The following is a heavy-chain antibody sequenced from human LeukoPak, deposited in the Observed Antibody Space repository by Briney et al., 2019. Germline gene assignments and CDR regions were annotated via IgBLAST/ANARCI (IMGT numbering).Heavy chain of an antibody. Sequence: SETLSLTCTVSGGSISSYYWSWIRQPPGKGLEWIGYIYYSGSTNYNPSPKSRVTISVDTSKNQFSLKLSSVTAADTAVYYCARGSGTPYYFDYWGQGTLVTVSS. CDR3: ARGSGTPYYFDY. V-gene: IGHV4-59*12. D-gene: IGHD1-1*01. CDR2: IYYSGST. J-gene: IGHJ4*02. CDR1: GGSISSYY.